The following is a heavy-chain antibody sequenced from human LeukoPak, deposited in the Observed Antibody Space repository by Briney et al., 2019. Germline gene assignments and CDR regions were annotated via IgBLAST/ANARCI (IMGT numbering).Heavy chain of an antibody. Sequence: SETLSLTCAVYGGSFSGYYWSWIRQPPGKRLEWIGEINHSGSTNYNPSLKSRVTISVDTSKNQFSLKLSSVTAADTAVYYCARVDDFWSGYYSLRARDAFDIWGQGTMVTVSS. J-gene: IGHJ3*02. CDR1: GGSFSGYY. D-gene: IGHD3-3*01. CDR3: ARVDDFWSGYYSLRARDAFDI. CDR2: INHSGST. V-gene: IGHV4-34*01.